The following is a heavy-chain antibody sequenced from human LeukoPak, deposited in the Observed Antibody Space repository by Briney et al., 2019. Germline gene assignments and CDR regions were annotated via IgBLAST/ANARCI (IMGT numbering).Heavy chain of an antibody. CDR1: GFTFDDYA. V-gene: IGHV3-9*01. CDR2: ISWNSGSI. Sequence: QSGRSLRLSCAASGFTFDDYAMHWVRQAPGKGLEWVSGISWNSGSIGYADSVKGRFTISRDNAKNSLYLQMNSLRAEDTAVYYCALSYYYGSGSYDWGQGTLVTVSS. J-gene: IGHJ4*02. D-gene: IGHD3-10*01. CDR3: ALSYYYGSGSYD.